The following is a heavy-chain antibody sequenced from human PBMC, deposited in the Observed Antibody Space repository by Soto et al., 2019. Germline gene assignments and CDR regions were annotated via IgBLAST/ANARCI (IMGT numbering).Heavy chain of an antibody. Sequence: QVQLQESGPGLVKPSETLSLTCAVSGDSISSYYCMWIRQPPGKGLESIGYLYYGRSANYNPSLKRRVTLSVDTSTNQCSLTMSSMTAADTAVYYCALRSMAVVPEYWGQGTLVTVSS. CDR2: LYYGRSA. V-gene: IGHV4-59*01. CDR1: GDSISSYY. J-gene: IGHJ4*02. D-gene: IGHD3-22*01. CDR3: ALRSMAVVPEY.